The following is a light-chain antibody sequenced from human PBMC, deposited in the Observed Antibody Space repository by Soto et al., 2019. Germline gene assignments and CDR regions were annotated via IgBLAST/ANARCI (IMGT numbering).Light chain of an antibody. J-gene: IGKJ1*01. Sequence: DIVMTQSPESLAVSRGERATINCKSSQSVLYSSNNNNYIAWYQQKPGQPPKLIIYWASTRESGVPDRFSGSGSGTDFTLTISSLQAEDVAIYYCQQYHDTPSTFGQGTKVDI. CDR3: QQYHDTPST. CDR1: QSVLYSSNNNNY. V-gene: IGKV4-1*01. CDR2: WAS.